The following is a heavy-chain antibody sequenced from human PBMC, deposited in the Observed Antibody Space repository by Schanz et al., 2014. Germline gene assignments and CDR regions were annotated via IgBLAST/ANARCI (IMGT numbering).Heavy chain of an antibody. J-gene: IGHJ4*02. Sequence: QPGGSLRLSCAASGFTFSIYAMSCVRQAPGTGLEWVSVISGSGDSTDYADSVKGRFNISRDNSKNTLYRQMNRLRAEDTAVYYCAKAPSCLHSRLRYFDYWGQGTLVDVSS. V-gene: IGHV3-23*01. D-gene: IGHD5-12*01. CDR3: AKAPSCLHSRLRYFDY. CDR2: ISGSGDST. CDR1: GFTFSIYA.